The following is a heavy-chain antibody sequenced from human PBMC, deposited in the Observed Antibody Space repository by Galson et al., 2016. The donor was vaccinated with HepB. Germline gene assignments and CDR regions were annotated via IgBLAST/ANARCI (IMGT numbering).Heavy chain of an antibody. Sequence: QSGAEVKKPGASVKVSCKASGYTFTSYAISWVRQAPGQGLEWMGWISPYNANTHYAQNLRGRVTMTTDTSTSTAYMELRGLRSDDTAVYYCARVLVPYYYDRSGPFYHWGQGALATVSS. J-gene: IGHJ4*02. CDR3: ARVLVPYYYDRSGPFYH. CDR2: ISPYNANT. CDR1: GYTFTSYA. D-gene: IGHD3-22*01. V-gene: IGHV1-18*04.